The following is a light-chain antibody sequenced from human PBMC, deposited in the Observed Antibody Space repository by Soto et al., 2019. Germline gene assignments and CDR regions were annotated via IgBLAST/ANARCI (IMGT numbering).Light chain of an antibody. V-gene: IGKV2D-29*02. CDR2: EVS. J-gene: IGKJ4*02. Sequence: DIVVTQPQLSLSVTPGQPASISCKSSQTLRHSDGRTYVYWYVQRPGQSPQLLIYEVSNRFSGVPDRFGGYGAGTDFTLEISRVEAEDVGVYYCMQTIRLPLTFGGRTMVDIK. CDR1: QTLRHSDGRTY. CDR3: MQTIRLPLT.